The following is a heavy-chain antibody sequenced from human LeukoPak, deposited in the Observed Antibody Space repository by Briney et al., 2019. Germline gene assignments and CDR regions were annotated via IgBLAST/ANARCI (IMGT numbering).Heavy chain of an antibody. CDR1: GFTFSRYS. Sequence: GGSLRLSCAASGFTFSRYSMNWVRQAPGKGLEYVLAISSYGDNTYYANSVKDRFTISRDNSKNTLYLQMGSLRADDMAVYYCARATNSYGGNSDYWGQGTLVTVSS. CDR2: ISSYGDNT. D-gene: IGHD4-23*01. J-gene: IGHJ4*02. CDR3: ARATNSYGGNSDY. V-gene: IGHV3-64*01.